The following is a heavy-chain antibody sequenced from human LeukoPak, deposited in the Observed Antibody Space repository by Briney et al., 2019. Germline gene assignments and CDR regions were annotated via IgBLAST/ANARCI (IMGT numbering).Heavy chain of an antibody. CDR1: GGSISSSSYY. CDR2: IYYSGST. J-gene: IGHJ3*02. D-gene: IGHD3-22*01. CDR3: ARDRKRITMIVVVKGGAFDI. Sequence: SETLSLTCTVSGGSISSSSYYWGWIRQPPGKGLEWIGSIYYSGSTNYNPSLKSRVTISVDTSKNQFSLKLSSVTAADTAVYYCARDRKRITMIVVVKGGAFDIWGQGTMVTVSS. V-gene: IGHV4-39*07.